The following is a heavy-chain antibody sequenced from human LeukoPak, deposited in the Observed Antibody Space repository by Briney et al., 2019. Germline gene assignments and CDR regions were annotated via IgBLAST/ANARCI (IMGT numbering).Heavy chain of an antibody. Sequence: GGSLRLSCAASGFTFSSYGMHWVRQAPGKGLEWVAFIRYDGSNKYYADSVKGRFTISRDNSKNTLYLQMNSLRAEDTAVFYCARDFGSGTTVPTPWFDPWGQGTLVTVSS. CDR3: ARDFGSGTTVPTPWFDP. D-gene: IGHD4-17*01. CDR1: GFTFSSYG. V-gene: IGHV3-30*02. CDR2: IRYDGSNK. J-gene: IGHJ5*02.